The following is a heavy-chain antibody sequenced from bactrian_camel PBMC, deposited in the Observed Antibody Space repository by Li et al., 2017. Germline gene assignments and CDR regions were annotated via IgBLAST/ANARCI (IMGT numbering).Heavy chain of an antibody. J-gene: IGHJ4*01. CDR2: IISDGNT. V-gene: IGHV3S67*01. Sequence: VQLVESGGGLVQPGVSLRFSCAASGFTFSSYAMSWVRQAPGKGRQVVSTIISDGNTYYTDSVKGRFTVSRDNAKNTLYLQMNSLKFDDTALYYCVADMVVTGGRNDYWGQGTQVTVS. D-gene: IGHD2*01. CDR1: GFTFSSYA. CDR3: VADMVVTGGRNDY.